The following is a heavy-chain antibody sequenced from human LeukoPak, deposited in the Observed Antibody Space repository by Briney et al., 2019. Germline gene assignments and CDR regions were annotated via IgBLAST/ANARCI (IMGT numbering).Heavy chain of an antibody. D-gene: IGHD3-22*01. J-gene: IGHJ4*02. V-gene: IGHV4-59*01. CDR1: GGSISSYY. CDR3: ARGRSYDSSGYSR. CDR2: IYYSGST. Sequence: SETLSLTCTVSGGSISSYYWSWIRQPPGKGLEWIGYIYYSGSTNYNPSLKSQVTISVDTSKNQFSLKLSSVTAADTAVYYCARGRSYDSSGYSRWGQGTLVTVSS.